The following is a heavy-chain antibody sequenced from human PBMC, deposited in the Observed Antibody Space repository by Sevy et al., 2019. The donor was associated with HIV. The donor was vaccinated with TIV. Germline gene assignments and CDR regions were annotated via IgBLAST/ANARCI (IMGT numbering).Heavy chain of an antibody. J-gene: IGHJ6*02. D-gene: IGHD3-9*01. CDR2: IYYSGST. V-gene: IGHV4-59*01. Sequence: SETLSLSCTVSGGSISSYYWSWIRQPPGKRLEWIGYIYYSGSTNYNPSLKSRVSISVDTSKNQFSLKLRSVTAADTAVYYCARESYDILPGSRGMDVWGQGTTVTVSS. CDR1: GGSISSYY. CDR3: ARESYDILPGSRGMDV.